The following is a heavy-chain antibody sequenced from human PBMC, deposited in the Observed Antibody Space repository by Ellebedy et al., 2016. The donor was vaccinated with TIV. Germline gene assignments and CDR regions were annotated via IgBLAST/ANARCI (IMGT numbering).Heavy chain of an antibody. D-gene: IGHD3-10*01. CDR1: GFNFNYYG. CDR2: NPSDGGSI. Sequence: GGSLRLSXAVSGFNFNYYGMFWVRQAPGKGLEWVAINPSDGGSIYYADSVKGRFTISRDNSKNTLFLQMDSLRVDDTAVYYCARDLSGRFDPWGQGTLVTVSS. V-gene: IGHV3-30*03. CDR3: ARDLSGRFDP. J-gene: IGHJ5*02.